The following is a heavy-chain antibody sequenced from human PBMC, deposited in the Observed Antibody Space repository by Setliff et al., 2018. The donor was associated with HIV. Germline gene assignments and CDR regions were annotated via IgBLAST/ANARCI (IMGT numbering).Heavy chain of an antibody. Sequence: PGGSLRLSCAASGFTFSSYSMNWVRQAPGKGLEWVSDISSSGSTIYYADSVKGRFITFRDNAKNSLYLQMNSLRAEDTAVYYCARESYNYGYNDWGQGTLVTVSS. CDR1: GFTFSSYS. V-gene: IGHV3-48*04. CDR3: ARESYNYGYND. J-gene: IGHJ4*02. CDR2: ISSSGSTI. D-gene: IGHD5-18*01.